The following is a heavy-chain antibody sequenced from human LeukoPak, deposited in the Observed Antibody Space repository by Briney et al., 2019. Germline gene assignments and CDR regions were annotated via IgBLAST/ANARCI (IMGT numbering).Heavy chain of an antibody. CDR3: ARISGDETLDY. CDR2: IYYSGST. Sequence: SETLSLTCTVSGVSISSSNSYWGWIRQPPGKGLEWIGSIYYSGSTYYNPSLKSRVTISVDTSKNQFSLKLSSVTAADTAVYYCARISGDETLDYWGQGTLVTVYS. CDR1: GVSISSSNSY. V-gene: IGHV4-39*07. J-gene: IGHJ4*02. D-gene: IGHD3-10*01.